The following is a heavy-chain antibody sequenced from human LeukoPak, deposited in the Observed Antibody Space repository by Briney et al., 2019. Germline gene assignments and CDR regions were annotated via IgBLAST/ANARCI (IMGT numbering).Heavy chain of an antibody. V-gene: IGHV4-31*03. D-gene: IGHD4-23*01. Sequence: SETLSLTCTVSGGSISSGGYYWSWIRQHPGKGLEWIGYIYYSGSTYYNPSLKSRVTISVDTSKNQFSLKLSSVTAADTAVYYCARALYGGNSDARWFGPWGQGTLVTVSS. J-gene: IGHJ5*02. CDR1: GGSISSGGYY. CDR3: ARALYGGNSDARWFGP. CDR2: IYYSGST.